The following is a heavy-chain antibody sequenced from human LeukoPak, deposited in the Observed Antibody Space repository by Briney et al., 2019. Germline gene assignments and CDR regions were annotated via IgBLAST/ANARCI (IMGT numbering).Heavy chain of an antibody. CDR1: GFTFSSYS. CDR2: ISSSSSYI. D-gene: IGHD6-13*01. CDR3: AREPDSSPSDY. Sequence: GGSLRLSCAASGFTFSSYSMNWVRQAPGKGLEWVSSISSSSSYIYYADSVKGRFTISRDNAKNSLYPQMNSLRAEDTAVYYCAREPDSSPSDYWGQGTLVTVSS. V-gene: IGHV3-21*01. J-gene: IGHJ4*02.